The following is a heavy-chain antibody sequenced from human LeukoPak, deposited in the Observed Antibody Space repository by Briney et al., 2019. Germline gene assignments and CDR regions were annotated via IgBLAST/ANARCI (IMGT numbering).Heavy chain of an antibody. CDR2: VHGGDTT. CDR3: ARDVDNPMLGGAFDL. D-gene: IGHD4-23*01. V-gene: IGHV3-53*05. Sequence: SSETLSLTCAVYGGSFSGYYMSWVRQAPGKGLEWVSVVHGGDTTQYADSVKGRFTISRDNSKNMVYLQMNSLRPEDTAVYYCARDVDNPMLGGAFDLWGQGTMVTVSS. J-gene: IGHJ3*01. CDR1: GGSFSGYY.